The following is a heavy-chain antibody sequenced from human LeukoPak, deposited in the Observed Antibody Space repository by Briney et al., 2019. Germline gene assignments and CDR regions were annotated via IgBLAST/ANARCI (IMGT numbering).Heavy chain of an antibody. CDR2: IRYDGA. Sequence: PGGSLRLSCAASGFIFRNYGMHWVRQAPGKGLEWVACIRYDGAKYGDSVKGRVTISRDGSNDMVYLQMDSLRNEDTAVYYCTREDWDFDSWGQGTLVFVSS. CDR1: GFIFRNYG. V-gene: IGHV3-30*02. CDR3: TREDWDFDS. D-gene: IGHD3/OR15-3a*01. J-gene: IGHJ4*02.